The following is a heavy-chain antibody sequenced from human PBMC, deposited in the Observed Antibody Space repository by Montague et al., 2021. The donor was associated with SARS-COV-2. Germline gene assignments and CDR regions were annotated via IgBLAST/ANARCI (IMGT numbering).Heavy chain of an antibody. CDR2: INWNGADT. V-gene: IGHV3-20*04. J-gene: IGHJ4*02. Sequence: SLRLSCPASGFTFDDYGMTWVRQPPGKGLEWVSGINWNGADTGYADSVKGRFTISRDNSKNSLYLQMNSLRAEDTAFYYCARWVYSGSNYYFDYWGQGALVTVSS. CDR1: GFTFDDYG. D-gene: IGHD1-26*01. CDR3: ARWVYSGSNYYFDY.